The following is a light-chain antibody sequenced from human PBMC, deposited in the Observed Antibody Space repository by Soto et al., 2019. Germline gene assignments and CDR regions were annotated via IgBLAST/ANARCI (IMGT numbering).Light chain of an antibody. J-gene: IGKJ1*01. V-gene: IGKV1-5*01. Sequence: IRMTQSPSSFSASTGDRVTITCRASESINKWLAWYQQKPGKAPELLISDASSLESGVPSRFSGSGSGTEFTLTISSLQPDDFATYYCQQCNSYPWTFGQGTKVDIK. CDR1: ESINKW. CDR3: QQCNSYPWT. CDR2: DAS.